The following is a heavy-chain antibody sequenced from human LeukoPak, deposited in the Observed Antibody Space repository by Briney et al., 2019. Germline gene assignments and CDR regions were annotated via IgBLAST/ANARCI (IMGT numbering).Heavy chain of an antibody. CDR2: ISAYNGNT. J-gene: IGHJ5*02. V-gene: IGHV1-18*01. CDR1: GYTFTSYG. D-gene: IGHD6-13*01. Sequence: ASVKVSCKASGYTFTSYGISWVRQAPGQGLEWMGWISAYNGNTNYAQKLQGRVTMTTDTSTSTAYMELRSLRSDDTAVYYCARDSSSSHSNWFDPWGQGTLVTVSS. CDR3: ARDSSSSHSNWFDP.